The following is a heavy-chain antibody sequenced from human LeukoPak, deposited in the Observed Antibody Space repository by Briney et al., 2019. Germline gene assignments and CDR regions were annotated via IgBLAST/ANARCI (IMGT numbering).Heavy chain of an antibody. V-gene: IGHV4-61*05. J-gene: IGHJ3*02. CDR3: ARIPSMVRGVIVAFDI. CDR2: IYYSGST. CDR1: GGSIGSSGFY. D-gene: IGHD3-10*01. Sequence: SETLSLTCKVSGGSIGSSGFYWGWIRQPPGKGLEWIGYIYYSGSTNYNPSLKSRVTISVDTSKNQFSLKLSSVTAADTAVYYCARIPSMVRGVIVAFDIWGQGTMVTVSS.